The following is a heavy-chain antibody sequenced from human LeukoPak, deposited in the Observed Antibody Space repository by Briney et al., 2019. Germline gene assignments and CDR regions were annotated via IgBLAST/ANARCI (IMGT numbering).Heavy chain of an antibody. D-gene: IGHD2-15*01. V-gene: IGHV1-18*01. CDR3: ARDIVVVVALYGMDV. CDR1: GYTFSSYG. J-gene: IGHJ6*02. CDR2: ISPHNINT. Sequence: GASVKVSCKASGYTFSSYGISWVRQAPGQGLEWMGWISPHNINTNHAQKFQGRVTMTTGTSTSTAYMELRSLRSDDTAVYYCARDIVVVVALYGMDVWGQGTTVTVSS.